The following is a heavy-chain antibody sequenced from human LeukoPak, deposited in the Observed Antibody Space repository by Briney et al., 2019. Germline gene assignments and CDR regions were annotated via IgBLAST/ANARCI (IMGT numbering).Heavy chain of an antibody. CDR3: ARVGAARPDF. D-gene: IGHD1-26*01. V-gene: IGHV3-7*01. CDR1: GFTFSTYW. CDR2: IKADGGEK. Sequence: GGSLRLSCAASGFTFSTYWMNWFRQTPGKGLEWVAKIKADGGEKDHVASVKGRFTISRDNAKNSLYLQMNSLRVEDTVVYYCARVGAARPDFWGQGTLVTVSS. J-gene: IGHJ4*02.